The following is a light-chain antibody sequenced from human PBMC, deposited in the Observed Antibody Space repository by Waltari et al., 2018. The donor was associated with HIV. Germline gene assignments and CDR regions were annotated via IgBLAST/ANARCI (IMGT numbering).Light chain of an antibody. Sequence: QSVLTQPPSVSGAPGQRVTISCTGSNSNIGAGYAIPWYQQLPGTAPKLLIYGNSNRPSGVPDRFSGSKSGTSASLAITGLQAEDEADYYCQSYDSSLSGWVFGGGTKLTVL. CDR3: QSYDSSLSGWV. CDR2: GNS. J-gene: IGLJ3*02. V-gene: IGLV1-40*01. CDR1: NSNIGAGYA.